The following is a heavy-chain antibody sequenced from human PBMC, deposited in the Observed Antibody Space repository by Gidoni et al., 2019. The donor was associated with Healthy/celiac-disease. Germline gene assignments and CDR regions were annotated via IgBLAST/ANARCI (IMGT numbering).Heavy chain of an antibody. CDR1: GGTFSSYA. J-gene: IGHJ6*02. V-gene: IGHV1-69*04. CDR3: ARIGIQSRSYYGMDV. CDR2: IIPSLGIA. Sequence: QVQLVQSGAEVQKPGSSVKVSCKASGGTFSSYAISWVRQAPGQGLEWMGRIIPSLGIANYAQKFQGRVTITADKSTSTAYMELSSLRSEDTAVYYCARIGIQSRSYYGMDVWGQGTTVTVSS. D-gene: IGHD1-26*01.